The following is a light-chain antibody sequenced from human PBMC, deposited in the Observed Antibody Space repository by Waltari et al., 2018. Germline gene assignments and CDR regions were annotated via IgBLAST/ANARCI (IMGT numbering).Light chain of an antibody. CDR3: QHYVSLPAT. J-gene: IGKJ1*01. Sequence: EIVLTQSPGTLFLSPGVGATLSCRASQSVSRTLAWYQQKPGQAPRLLIYGASSRATGIPDRFSGSGSGTDFSLTISRLEPDDSAVYFCQHYVSLPATFGQGTKVEIK. CDR1: QSVSRT. CDR2: GAS. V-gene: IGKV3-20*01.